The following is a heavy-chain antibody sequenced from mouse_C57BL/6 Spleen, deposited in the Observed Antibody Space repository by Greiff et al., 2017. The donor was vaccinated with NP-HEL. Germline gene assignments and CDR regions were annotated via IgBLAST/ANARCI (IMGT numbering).Heavy chain of an antibody. Sequence: QVQLQQPGAELVKPGASVKMSCKASGYTFTSYWITWVKQRPGQGLEWIGDIYPGSGSTNYNEKFKSKATLTVDTSSSTAYMQLSSLTSEDSAVYYCARWKFYYGSSYPYAMDYWGQGTSVTVSS. D-gene: IGHD1-1*01. J-gene: IGHJ4*01. V-gene: IGHV1-55*01. CDR1: GYTFTSYW. CDR3: ARWKFYYGSSYPYAMDY. CDR2: IYPGSGST.